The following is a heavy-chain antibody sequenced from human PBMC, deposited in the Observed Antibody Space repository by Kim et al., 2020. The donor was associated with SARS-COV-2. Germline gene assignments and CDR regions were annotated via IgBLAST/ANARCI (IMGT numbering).Heavy chain of an antibody. D-gene: IGHD2-2*02. CDR2: ISGSGGST. CDR3: AKDNLLRVTTVGYCSSTSCYTWWFDP. J-gene: IGHJ5*02. CDR1: GFTFSSYA. V-gene: IGHV3-23*01. Sequence: GGSLRLSCAASGFTFSSYAMSWVRQAPGKGLEWVSAISGSGGSTYYADSVKGRFTISRDNSKNTLYLQMNSLRAEDTAVYYCAKDNLLRVTTVGYCSSTSCYTWWFDPWGQGTLVTVSS.